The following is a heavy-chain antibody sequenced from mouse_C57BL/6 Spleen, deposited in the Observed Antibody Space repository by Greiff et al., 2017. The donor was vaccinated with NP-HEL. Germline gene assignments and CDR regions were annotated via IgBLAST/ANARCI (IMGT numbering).Heavy chain of an antibody. CDR2: INYDGSST. Sequence: EVKLVESEGGLVQPGSSMKLSCTASGFTFSDYYMAWVRQVPEKGLEWVANINYDGSSTYYLDSLKSRFIISRDNAKNILYLQMSSLKSEDTATYYCAREGYEKYLYYFDYGRKDTTHSLL. V-gene: IGHV5-16*01. J-gene: IGHJ2*01. CDR3: AREGYEKYLYYFDY. D-gene: IGHD2-3*01. CDR1: GFTFSDYY.